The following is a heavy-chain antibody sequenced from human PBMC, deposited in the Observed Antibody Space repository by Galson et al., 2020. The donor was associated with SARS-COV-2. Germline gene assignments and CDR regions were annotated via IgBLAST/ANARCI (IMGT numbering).Heavy chain of an antibody. V-gene: IGHV3-74*01. CDR2: ITSDGSIT. CDR3: ARGGSGSLDH. D-gene: IGHD3-10*01. J-gene: IGHJ5*02. CDR1: GFTFNNYW. Sequence: CAASGFTFNNYWMHWVRQAPGKGLVWVSHITSDGSITPYAGSVKGRFTISRDNAKNTLYLQMNSLRAEDTAVYYCARGGSGSLDHWGQGTLVTVSS.